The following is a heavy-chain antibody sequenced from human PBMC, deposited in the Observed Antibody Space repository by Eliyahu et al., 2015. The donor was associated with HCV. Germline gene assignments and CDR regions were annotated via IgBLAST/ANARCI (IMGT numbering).Heavy chain of an antibody. CDR2: ISYDGSNK. CDR3: ASFSGWYYFDY. CDR1: GFTFSSYA. Sequence: QVQLVESGGGVVQPGRSLRLSCAASGFTFSSYAMHWVRQAPGKGLEWVAVISYDGSNKYYADSVKGRFTISRDNSKNTLYLQMNSLRAEDTAVYYCASFSGWYYFDYWGQGTLVTVSS. V-gene: IGHV3-30-3*01. J-gene: IGHJ4*02. D-gene: IGHD6-19*01.